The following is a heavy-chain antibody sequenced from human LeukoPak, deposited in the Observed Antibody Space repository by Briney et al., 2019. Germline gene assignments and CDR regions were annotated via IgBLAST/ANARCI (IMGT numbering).Heavy chain of an antibody. D-gene: IGHD6-19*01. J-gene: IGHJ4*02. CDR1: GGSFSSYY. Sequence: SETLSLTCTVSGGSFSSYYWSWIRQPPGKGLEWIGNIYDSGTTNYNPSLKSRVAISLDTSKNEFSLNLSSVTAADTAVYYCANTKQWLAFDYWSQGTLVTVSS. CDR3: ANTKQWLAFDY. V-gene: IGHV4-59*03. CDR2: IYDSGTT.